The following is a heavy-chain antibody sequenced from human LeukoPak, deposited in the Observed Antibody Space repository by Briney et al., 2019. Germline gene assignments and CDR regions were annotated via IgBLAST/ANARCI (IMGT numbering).Heavy chain of an antibody. D-gene: IGHD2-8*01. CDR2: VNPKSGNT. J-gene: IGHJ4*02. CDR3: ARGRRGTLTIMVGDS. Sequence: ASVKVSCKASGYPFSTYDINWVRQATRQGLEWMGWVNPKSGNTAYAQKFQGRVTMTRNASINTIYMELSSLRSEDTAVYYCARGRRGTLTIMVGDSWGQGSLVTVSS. V-gene: IGHV1-8*01. CDR1: GYPFSTYD.